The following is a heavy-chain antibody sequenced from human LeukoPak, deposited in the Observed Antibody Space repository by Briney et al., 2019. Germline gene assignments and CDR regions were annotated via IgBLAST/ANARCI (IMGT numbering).Heavy chain of an antibody. J-gene: IGHJ6*02. D-gene: IGHD3-10*01. CDR2: IHQHGSKE. V-gene: IGHV3-7*01. Sequence: GGSLRLSCTTSGFNFRAYWMGWVRQAPGKGLEWVANIHQHGSKENYLDSVKGRFTISRDNSKNTLYLQMNSLRAEDTAVYYCAKDGKYYYGSGSYYSPLYYYYYGMDVWGQGTTVTVSS. CDR1: GFNFRAYW. CDR3: AKDGKYYYGSGSYYSPLYYYYYGMDV.